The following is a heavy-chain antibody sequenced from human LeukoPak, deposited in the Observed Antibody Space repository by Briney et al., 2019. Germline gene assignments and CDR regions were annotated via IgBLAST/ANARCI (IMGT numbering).Heavy chain of an antibody. Sequence: PGGSLRLSCAASGFTFSSYAMHWVRQVPGKGLEWVAVISYDRSNKYYADSVKGRFTISRDNSKNTLYLQMNSLRAEDTAVYYCARDYLGTGRTKFDYWGQGTLVTVSS. J-gene: IGHJ4*02. D-gene: IGHD3-10*01. CDR3: ARDYLGTGRTKFDY. CDR1: GFTFSSYA. V-gene: IGHV3-30-3*01. CDR2: ISYDRSNK.